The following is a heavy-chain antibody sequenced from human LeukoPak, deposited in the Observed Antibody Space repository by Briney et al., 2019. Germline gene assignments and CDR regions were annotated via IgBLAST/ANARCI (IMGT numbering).Heavy chain of an antibody. J-gene: IGHJ6*02. D-gene: IGHD2-2*01. CDR3: ARDPYCSSTSCYLYYYYYGMDV. CDR1: GFTFSFYA. CDR2: ISGSGGST. Sequence: GGSLRLSCAASGFTFSFYAMSWPRQAPGKGREWVSAISGSGGSTCYPDSEKGRFTISRDNAKNSLYLQMNSLRAEDTAVYYCARDPYCSSTSCYLYYYYYGMDVWGQGTTVTVSS. V-gene: IGHV3-23*01.